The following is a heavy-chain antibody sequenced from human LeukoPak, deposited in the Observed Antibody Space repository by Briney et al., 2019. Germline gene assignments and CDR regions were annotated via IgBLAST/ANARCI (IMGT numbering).Heavy chain of an antibody. Sequence: ASVKVSCKASGYTFTSYGISWVRQAPGQGLEWMRWISAYNGNTNYAQKLQGRVAMTTDTSTSTAYMELRSLRSDDTAVYYCATSYSGSYLDAFDIWGQGTMVTVSS. V-gene: IGHV1-18*01. J-gene: IGHJ3*02. CDR1: GYTFTSYG. CDR3: ATSYSGSYLDAFDI. D-gene: IGHD1-26*01. CDR2: ISAYNGNT.